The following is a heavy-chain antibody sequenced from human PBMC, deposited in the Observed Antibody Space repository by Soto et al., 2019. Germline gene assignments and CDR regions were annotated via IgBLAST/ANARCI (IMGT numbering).Heavy chain of an antibody. CDR2: ISAHNGNT. CDR1: GYTFTSYS. Sequence: GASVKVSCKASGYTFTSYSMTWVRQAPGQGLEWMGWISAHNGNTNYAQKLQGRVTMTTDTSTSTAYMELRSLRSDDTAVYYCARDPPPPDYWGQGTLVTVSS. CDR3: ARDPPPPDY. J-gene: IGHJ4*02. V-gene: IGHV1-18*01.